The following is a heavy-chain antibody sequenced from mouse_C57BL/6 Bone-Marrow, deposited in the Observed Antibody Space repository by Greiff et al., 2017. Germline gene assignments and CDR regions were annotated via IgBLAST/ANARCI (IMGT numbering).Heavy chain of an antibody. CDR1: GYTFTSYW. V-gene: IGHV1-72*01. D-gene: IGHD2-2*01. J-gene: IGHJ3*01. Sequence: QVQLQQPGAELVKPGASVKLSCKASGYTFTSYWMHWVKQRPGRGLEWIGRIDPRSGGTTYNEKFKSKATLTVDKPSSTANMQLSSLTSGDSAVYYCARALYYGYAWFAYWGQGTLVTVSA. CDR2: IDPRSGGT. CDR3: ARALYYGYAWFAY.